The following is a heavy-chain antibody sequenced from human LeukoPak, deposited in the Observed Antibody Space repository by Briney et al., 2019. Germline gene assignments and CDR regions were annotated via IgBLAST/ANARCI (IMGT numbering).Heavy chain of an antibody. Sequence: PGGSLRLSCAASGGTFGDYGMSWVRQAPGKGLEWVSGINWAGTKTFYAESVKGRFTISRDTAENSLFLQMNSLRDDDTAFYYCVKDVSSKWYSFDHWGQGTLVTVSS. CDR1: GGTFGDYG. CDR3: VKDVSSKWYSFDH. D-gene: IGHD1-1*01. J-gene: IGHJ4*02. CDR2: INWAGTKT. V-gene: IGHV3-20*04.